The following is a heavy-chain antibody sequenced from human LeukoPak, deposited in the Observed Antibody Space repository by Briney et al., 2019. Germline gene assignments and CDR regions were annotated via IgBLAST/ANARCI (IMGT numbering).Heavy chain of an antibody. CDR2: IKQDGSEK. V-gene: IGHV3-7*01. CDR3: VRDSYTNTWHFQDEDY. CDR1: GFTFSNYW. J-gene: IGHJ4*02. Sequence: GGSLRLSCAASGFTFSNYWMSWVRQAPGKGLEWVANIKQDGSEKYYVDSVKGRFTISRDNAKNALFLQMNSLRAEDTAVYYCVRDSYTNTWHFQDEDYWGQGTLVTVSS. D-gene: IGHD2-2*02.